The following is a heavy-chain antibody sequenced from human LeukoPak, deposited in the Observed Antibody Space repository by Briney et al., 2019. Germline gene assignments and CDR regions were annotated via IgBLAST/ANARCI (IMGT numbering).Heavy chain of an antibody. CDR3: ARHEHSGLLLAY. CDR1: GGSISSSSSY. Sequence: SETLSLTCTVSGGSISSSSSYWSWIRQPPGKGLEWIGSIYLSESTYYNPSLNSRVTISADTSKNQFSLKLTSVAAADTAVYYCARHEHSGLLLAYWGRGTLVTVSS. CDR2: IYLSEST. V-gene: IGHV4-39*01. D-gene: IGHD1-26*01. J-gene: IGHJ4*02.